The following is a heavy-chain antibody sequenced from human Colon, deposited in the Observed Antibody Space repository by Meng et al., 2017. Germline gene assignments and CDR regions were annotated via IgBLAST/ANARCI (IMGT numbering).Heavy chain of an antibody. V-gene: IGHV3-20*01. Sequence: GGSLRLSCAASGFTFDDYGMSWVRQAPGKGLEWVSGINWNGGSTGYADSVKGRFTISRDNAKNSLYLQMNSLRAEDTALYHCARLYYEGYFDYWGQGTLVTVSS. J-gene: IGHJ4*02. CDR2: INWNGGST. CDR3: ARLYYEGYFDY. D-gene: IGHD3-22*01. CDR1: GFTFDDYG.